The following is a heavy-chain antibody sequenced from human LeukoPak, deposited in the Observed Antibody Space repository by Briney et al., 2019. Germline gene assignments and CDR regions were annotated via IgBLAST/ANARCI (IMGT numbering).Heavy chain of an antibody. CDR2: IYSGGST. Sequence: GGSLRLSCAASGFTVSSNYMSWVRQAPGKGLEWVSVIYSGGSTYYADSVKGRLTISRDNSKNTLYLQMNSLRAEDTAVYYCARRFTMVRGVIIDDFAFDIWGQGTMVTVSS. V-gene: IGHV3-66*04. CDR3: ARRFTMVRGVIIDDFAFDI. CDR1: GFTVSSNY. D-gene: IGHD3-10*01. J-gene: IGHJ3*02.